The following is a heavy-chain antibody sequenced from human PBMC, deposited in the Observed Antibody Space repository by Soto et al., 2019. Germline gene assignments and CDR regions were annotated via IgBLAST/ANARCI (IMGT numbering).Heavy chain of an antibody. CDR1: GGSISSGGYY. D-gene: IGHD4-17*01. V-gene: IGHV4-31*03. CDR2: NYYSGST. J-gene: IGHJ6*02. Sequence: TLSLTCTVSGGSISSGGYYWSWIRQHPGKGLEWIGYNYYSGSTYYNPPLKSRVTISVDTSKNQFSLKLSSVTAADTAVYYCARTTVTTYYYYGMDVWGQGTTVTVSS. CDR3: ARTTVTTYYYYGMDV.